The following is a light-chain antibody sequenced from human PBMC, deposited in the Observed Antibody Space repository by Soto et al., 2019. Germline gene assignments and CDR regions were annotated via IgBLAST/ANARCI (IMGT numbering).Light chain of an antibody. CDR1: QSVSSN. CDR2: GAS. Sequence: IAMTHSPATLSVSPGERATLSCRASQSVSSNLAWYQQKPGQAPRLLIYGASTRATGIPARFSGSGSGTEFTLTISSLQSEDFAVYYCQQYKNWPPITFGQGTRLEI. CDR3: QQYKNWPPIT. J-gene: IGKJ5*01. V-gene: IGKV3-15*01.